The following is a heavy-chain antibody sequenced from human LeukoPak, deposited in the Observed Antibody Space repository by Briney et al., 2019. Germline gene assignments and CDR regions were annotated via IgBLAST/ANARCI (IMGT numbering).Heavy chain of an antibody. V-gene: IGHV3-48*02. Sequence: GGSLRLSCAASGFTFSAYGMNWVRQAPGKGLEWVSYIDGSSRAIYYTDSVKGRFTASRDNAKNSLFLQMNSLRDEDTAVYFCARKMALWGQGTLVTVSS. CDR3: ARKMAL. D-gene: IGHD5-24*01. J-gene: IGHJ4*02. CDR1: GFTFSAYG. CDR2: IDGSSRAI.